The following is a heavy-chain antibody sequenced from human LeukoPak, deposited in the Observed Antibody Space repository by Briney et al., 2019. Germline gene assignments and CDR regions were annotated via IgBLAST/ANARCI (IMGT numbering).Heavy chain of an antibody. V-gene: IGHV3-30-3*01. CDR2: ISYDGSNK. J-gene: IGHJ4*02. Sequence: TGGSLRLSCAASGFTFSSYAMHWVRQAPGKGLEWVAVISYDGSNKYYADSVKGRFTISRDNSKNTLYLQMNSLRAEDTAVYYCARVRGYCSSTSCYTGIAARRGEFGYWGQGTLVTVSS. CDR3: ARVRGYCSSTSCYTGIAARRGEFGY. CDR1: GFTFSSYA. D-gene: IGHD2-2*02.